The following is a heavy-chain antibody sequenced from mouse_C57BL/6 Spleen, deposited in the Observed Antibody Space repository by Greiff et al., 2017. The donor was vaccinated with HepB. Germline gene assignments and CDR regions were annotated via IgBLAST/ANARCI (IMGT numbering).Heavy chain of an antibody. J-gene: IGHJ4*01. D-gene: IGHD2-5*01. CDR1: GYAFSSYW. Sequence: QVQLKESGAELVKPGASVKISCKASGYAFSSYWMNWVKQRPGKGLEWIGQIYPGDGDTNYNGKFKGKATLTADKSSSTAYMQLSSLTSEDSAVYFCARVRGGENYYSIGMDYWGQGTSVTVSS. V-gene: IGHV1-80*01. CDR3: ARVRGGENYYSIGMDY. CDR2: IYPGDGDT.